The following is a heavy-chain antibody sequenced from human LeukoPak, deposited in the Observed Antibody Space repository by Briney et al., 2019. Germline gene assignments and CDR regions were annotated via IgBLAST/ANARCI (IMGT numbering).Heavy chain of an antibody. V-gene: IGHV1-8*01. J-gene: IGHJ4*02. D-gene: IGHD3-3*01. CDR1: GYTFTSYD. Sequence: ASVKVSCKASGYTFTSYDINWVRQATGQGLEWMGWMNPNSGNTGYAQKFQGRVTMTRNTSISTAYMELSSLRSEDTAVYYCARVLVANYDFWSGYYETYFDYWGQGTLVTVSS. CDR3: ARVLVANYDFWSGYYETYFDY. CDR2: MNPNSGNT.